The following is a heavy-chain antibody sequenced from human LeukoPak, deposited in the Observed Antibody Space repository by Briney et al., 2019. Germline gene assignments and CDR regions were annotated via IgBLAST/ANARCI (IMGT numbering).Heavy chain of an antibody. J-gene: IGHJ4*02. CDR3: MVTHPQHYYFDY. Sequence: GGSLRLSCAGSGFSFIDYSMNWVRQAPGKGLEWVSSISSTTAYIYYADSMRGRFTISRDNAKNSLYLQMNSLRAEDTAVYRCMVTHPQHYYFDYWGQGTLVTVSS. CDR2: ISSTTAYI. CDR1: GFSFIDYS. D-gene: IGHD2-21*02. V-gene: IGHV3-21*01.